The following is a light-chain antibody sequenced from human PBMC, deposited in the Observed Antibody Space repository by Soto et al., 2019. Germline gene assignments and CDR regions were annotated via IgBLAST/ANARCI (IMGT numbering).Light chain of an antibody. Sequence: QSALTQPPSASGSPGQSVTISCTGTSSDVGGYNYVSWYQHHPGKAPKVMIYEVSDRPSGVSNRFSGSTSGNTASLTISGLQAEDEADYYCSSYASSTTLVFGGGTKLTVL. J-gene: IGLJ2*01. CDR3: SSYASSTTLV. V-gene: IGLV2-14*01. CDR2: EVS. CDR1: SSDVGGYNY.